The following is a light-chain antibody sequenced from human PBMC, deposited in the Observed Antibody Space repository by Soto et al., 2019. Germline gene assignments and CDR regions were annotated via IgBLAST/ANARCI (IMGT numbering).Light chain of an antibody. CDR3: SSYTGSSTLV. V-gene: IGLV2-18*02. CDR1: SSDVGSYNR. Sequence: QSALTQPPSVSGSPGQSVTISCTGTSSDVGSYNRLSWYQQPPGTAPKLMIYEVSNRPSGVPDRFSGSKSGNTASLTISGLQDEDEADYYCSSYTGSSTLVFGGGTKLTVL. J-gene: IGLJ2*01. CDR2: EVS.